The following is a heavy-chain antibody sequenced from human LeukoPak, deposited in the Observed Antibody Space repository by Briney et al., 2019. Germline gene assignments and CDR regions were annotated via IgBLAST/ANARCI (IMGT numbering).Heavy chain of an antibody. V-gene: IGHV1-46*01. CDR1: GYTFTSYY. CDR3: ARGRDGYNYFDAFDI. J-gene: IGHJ3*02. D-gene: IGHD5-24*01. Sequence: GASVKVSCKTSGYTFTSYYIHWVRQAPGQGLEWMGVINPSGGSTGYPQKFQGRVTMTRDTSTSTVYMELSSLRFEDTAVYYCARGRDGYNYFDAFDIWGQGTMVTVSS. CDR2: INPSGGST.